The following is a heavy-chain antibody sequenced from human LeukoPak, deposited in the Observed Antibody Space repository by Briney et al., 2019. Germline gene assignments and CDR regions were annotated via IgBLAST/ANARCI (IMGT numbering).Heavy chain of an antibody. V-gene: IGHV4-4*02. CDR3: ARVSVRQLVLSAYYMDV. D-gene: IGHD6-6*01. CDR1: GGSISSSNW. CDR2: IYHSGST. Sequence: PSGTLSLTCAVSGGSISSSNWWSWVRQPPGKGLEWIGEIYHSGSTNYNPSLKSRVTISVDKSRNQFSLKLSSVTAADTAVYYCARVSVRQLVLSAYYMDVWGKGTTVTVSS. J-gene: IGHJ6*03.